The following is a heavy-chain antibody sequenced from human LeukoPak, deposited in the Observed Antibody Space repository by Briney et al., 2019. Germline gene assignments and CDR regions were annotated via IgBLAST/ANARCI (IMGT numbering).Heavy chain of an antibody. J-gene: IGHJ6*03. V-gene: IGHV3-30*02. Sequence: PGGSLRLSCAASGFTFSTYGMHWVRQAPGKGLEWVAFIRYDGSNKYYADSVKGRFTIFRDNSKNTLYLQMNSLRAEDTAVYYCAKDLGLPGYMDVWGKGTTVTISS. D-gene: IGHD3-10*01. CDR2: IRYDGSNK. CDR1: GFTFSTYG. CDR3: AKDLGLPGYMDV.